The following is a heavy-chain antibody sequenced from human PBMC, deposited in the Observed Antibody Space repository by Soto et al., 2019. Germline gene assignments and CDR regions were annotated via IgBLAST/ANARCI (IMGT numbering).Heavy chain of an antibody. CDR2: ISYDGSNK. V-gene: IGHV3-30-3*01. D-gene: IGHD6-19*01. CDR3: ARASGWYSGFDY. CDR1: GFTFSSYA. J-gene: IGHJ4*02. Sequence: GGSLRLSCAASGFTFSSYAMHWVRQAPGKGLEWVAVISYDGSNKYYADSVKGRFTISRDNSKNTLYLQMNSLRAEDTAVYYCARASGWYSGFDYWAQGTQVTVS.